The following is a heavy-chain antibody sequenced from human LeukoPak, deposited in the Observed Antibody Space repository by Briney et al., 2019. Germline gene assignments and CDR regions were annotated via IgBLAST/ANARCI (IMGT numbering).Heavy chain of an antibody. D-gene: IGHD2-21*01. CDR2: IRYDESDK. Sequence: GGSLRLSCAASGFAFSTYGIYWVRQAPGTGLEWVAFIRYDESDKYYVDSVKGRFTISRDNSKNTLYLQMNSLRPEDTAVYYCAKDHSGETYYFDYWGQGTLVTVSS. V-gene: IGHV3-30*02. J-gene: IGHJ4*02. CDR3: AKDHSGETYYFDY. CDR1: GFAFSTYG.